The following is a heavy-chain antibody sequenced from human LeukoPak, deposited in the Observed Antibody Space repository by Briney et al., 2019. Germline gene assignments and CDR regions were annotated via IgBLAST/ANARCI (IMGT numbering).Heavy chain of an antibody. CDR1: GFTLSSYE. V-gene: IGHV3-48*03. D-gene: IGHD6-19*01. Sequence: QPGGSLRLSCAASGFTLSSYEMNWVRQAPGKGLEWVSKISSSGSAIYYADSVKGRFTISRDNAKSSLYLQMNSRRVEDTAVYYCARGGSLGYWGQGTLVTVSS. J-gene: IGHJ4*02. CDR3: ARGGSLGY. CDR2: ISSSGSAI.